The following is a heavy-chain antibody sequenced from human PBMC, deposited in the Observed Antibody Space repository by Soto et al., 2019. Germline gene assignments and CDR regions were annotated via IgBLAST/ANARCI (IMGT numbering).Heavy chain of an antibody. D-gene: IGHD1-26*01. CDR1: GFTFSSYS. Sequence: GGSLRLSCAASGFTFSSYSMNWVRQAPGKGLEWVSSISSSSSYIYYADSVKGRFTISRDNAKNSLYLQMNSLRAEDTAVYYCARDLGSGSKTKAFDIWGQGTMVTVSS. CDR2: ISSSSSYI. J-gene: IGHJ3*02. CDR3: ARDLGSGSKTKAFDI. V-gene: IGHV3-21*01.